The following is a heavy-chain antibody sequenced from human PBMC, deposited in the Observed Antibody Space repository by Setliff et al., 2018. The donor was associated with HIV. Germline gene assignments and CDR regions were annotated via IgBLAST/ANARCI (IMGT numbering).Heavy chain of an antibody. J-gene: IGHJ4*02. V-gene: IGHV3-48*04. Sequence: GVLRLSCAASGFTFSSYSMNWVRQAPGKGLEWVSYISSSSSTIYYADSVKGRFTISRDNAKNSVYLQVSSLSADDTAVYYCVRGQLHGYCTSGVCYGSDYWGQGTLVTVSS. CDR2: ISSSSSTI. CDR1: GFTFSSYS. D-gene: IGHD2-8*01. CDR3: VRGQLHGYCTSGVCYGSDY.